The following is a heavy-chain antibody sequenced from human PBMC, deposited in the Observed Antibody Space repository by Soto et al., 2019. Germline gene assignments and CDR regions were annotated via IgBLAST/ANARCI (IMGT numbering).Heavy chain of an antibody. CDR2: ISAYNGNT. D-gene: IGHD3-10*01. CDR1: GYTFTSYG. Sequence: ASVKVSCKASGYTFTSYGISWVRQAPGQGLEWMGWISAYNGNTNYAQKLQGRVTMTTDTSTSTAYMELRSLRSDDTAVYYCARDFLLPWFGESTNWFDPWGQGTLVTVS. V-gene: IGHV1-18*01. J-gene: IGHJ5*02. CDR3: ARDFLLPWFGESTNWFDP.